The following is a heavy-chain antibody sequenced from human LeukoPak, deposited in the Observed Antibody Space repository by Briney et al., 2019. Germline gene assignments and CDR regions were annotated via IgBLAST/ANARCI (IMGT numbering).Heavy chain of an antibody. V-gene: IGHV4-30-4*01. CDR1: GGSISSGDYF. J-gene: IGHJ2*01. Sequence: SQTLSLTCTVSGGSISSGDYFWSWIRQPPGKGLEWIGYIYYSGSTYYNPSLKSRVTISVDTSKNQFSLKLSSVTAADTAVYYCARGGDSAEEIVVVPASDGYFDLWGRGTLVTVFS. D-gene: IGHD2-2*01. CDR2: IYYSGST. CDR3: ARGGDSAEEIVVVPASDGYFDL.